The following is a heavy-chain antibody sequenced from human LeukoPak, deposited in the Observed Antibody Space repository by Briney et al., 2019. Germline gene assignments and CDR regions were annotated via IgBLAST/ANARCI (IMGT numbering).Heavy chain of an antibody. V-gene: IGHV3-23*01. D-gene: IGHD3-22*01. CDR1: GFTFSSYA. Sequence: GGSLRLSCAASGFTFSSYAMSWVRQAPGKGLEWVSAVSGSGGSTYYADSVKGRFTISRDNSKNTLYLQMNSLRAEDTAVYYCAKLGASGYYHSWGQGTLVTVSS. J-gene: IGHJ4*02. CDR3: AKLGASGYYHS. CDR2: VSGSGGST.